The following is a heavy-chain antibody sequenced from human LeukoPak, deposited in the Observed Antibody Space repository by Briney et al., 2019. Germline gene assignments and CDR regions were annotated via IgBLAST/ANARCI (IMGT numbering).Heavy chain of an antibody. CDR1: GGSISSYY. J-gene: IGHJ1*01. CDR2: IYYSGST. V-gene: IGHV4-59*01. CDR3: ASYCSSTSCHGFQH. D-gene: IGHD2-2*01. Sequence: PSETLSLTCTVSGGSISSYYWSWIRQPPGKGLEWIGYIYYSGSTNYNPSLKSRVTISVDTSKNQFSLKLSSVTAADTAVYHCASYCSSTSCHGFQHWGQGTLVTVSS.